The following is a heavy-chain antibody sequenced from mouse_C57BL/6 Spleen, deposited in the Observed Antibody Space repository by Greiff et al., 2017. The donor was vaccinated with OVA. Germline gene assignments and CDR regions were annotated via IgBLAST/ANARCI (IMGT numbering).Heavy chain of an antibody. CDR3: ASYGSSFYWYFDV. D-gene: IGHD1-1*01. V-gene: IGHV1-76*01. CDR2: IYPGSGNT. CDR1: GYTFTDYY. J-gene: IGHJ1*03. Sequence: LVESGAELVRPGASVKLSCKASGYTFTDYYINWVKQRPGQGLEWIARIYPGSGNTYYNEKFKGKATLTAEKSSSTAYMQLSSLTSEDSAVYFCASYGSSFYWYFDVWGTGTTVTVSS.